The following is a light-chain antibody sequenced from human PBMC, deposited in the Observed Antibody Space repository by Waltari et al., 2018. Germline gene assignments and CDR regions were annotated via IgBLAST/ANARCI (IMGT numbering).Light chain of an antibody. CDR1: SPNIGSNY. CDR2: KHN. CDR3: AAWDDSLSGLV. Sequence: QSVLTQPPSASGPPGQKVTISCNGSSPNIGSNYVYWYPQLPGTAPKLLIFKHNQRPSGVPDRFSDSKSGTAASLAINGLRSEDEADYYCAAWDDSLSGLVLGGGTKVTVL. V-gene: IGLV1-47*01. J-gene: IGLJ3*02.